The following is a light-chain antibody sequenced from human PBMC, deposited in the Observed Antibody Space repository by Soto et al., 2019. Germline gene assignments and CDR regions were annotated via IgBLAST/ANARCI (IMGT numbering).Light chain of an antibody. Sequence: IQVTQYPSSLSASVGDRVTISCRASQSIGTYLHWYQQKLGKAPKFLIYSASTLQSGVPSRFSGSGSGTYFTLTISGLQPEDFATYYCQQSYSTPTFGQGTKVDIK. V-gene: IGKV1-39*01. CDR1: QSIGTY. J-gene: IGKJ1*01. CDR3: QQSYSTPT. CDR2: SAS.